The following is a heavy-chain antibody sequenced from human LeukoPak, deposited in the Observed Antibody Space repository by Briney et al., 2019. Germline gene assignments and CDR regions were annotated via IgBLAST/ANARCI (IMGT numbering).Heavy chain of an antibody. CDR1: GFTFSSYE. Sequence: GGSLRLSCAASGFTFSSYEMIWVRQAPGKGLEWLSYITASGSITRYADSVEGRFTISRDNGENSLYLQMDSLRAEDTAVYYCARMALPLWSSYFDSWGQGTLVTVSS. V-gene: IGHV3-48*03. J-gene: IGHJ4*02. CDR3: ARMALPLWSSYFDS. CDR2: ITASGSIT. D-gene: IGHD3-10*01.